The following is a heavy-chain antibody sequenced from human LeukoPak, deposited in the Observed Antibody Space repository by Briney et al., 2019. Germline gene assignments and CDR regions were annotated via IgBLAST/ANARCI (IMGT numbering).Heavy chain of an antibody. CDR2: ISSSSSTI. V-gene: IGHV3-48*01. J-gene: IGHJ6*03. Sequence: PGGSLRLSCAASGFTFSSYSMNWVRQAPGKGLEWVSYISSSSSTIYYADSVKGRFTISRDNAKNSLYLQMNSLRAEDTAVYYCARQVQLASALNYYYYYMDVWGKGTTVTVSS. CDR3: ARQVQLASALNYYYYYMDV. D-gene: IGHD5-18*01. CDR1: GFTFSSYS.